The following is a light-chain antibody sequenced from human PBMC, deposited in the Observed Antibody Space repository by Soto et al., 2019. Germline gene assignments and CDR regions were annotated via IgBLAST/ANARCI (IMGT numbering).Light chain of an antibody. Sequence: EIVLTQSPGTLSLSPGERATLSCRASQSVSSSYLAWYQQKPGQAPRLLIYGASSRATGIPDRFSGSGSGTEFTITISRLEPEDCAVYYCQQYGSSPVTFGQGTKVEIK. CDR1: QSVSSSY. CDR3: QQYGSSPVT. CDR2: GAS. V-gene: IGKV3-20*01. J-gene: IGKJ1*01.